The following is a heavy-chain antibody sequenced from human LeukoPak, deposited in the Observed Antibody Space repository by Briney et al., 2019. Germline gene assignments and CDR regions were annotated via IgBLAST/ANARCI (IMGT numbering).Heavy chain of an antibody. CDR3: AREYSRGEYYLDY. J-gene: IGHJ4*02. V-gene: IGHV1-69*13. CDR2: IIPIFGTA. CDR1: GYSFTSNY. Sequence: GASVKVSCKASGYSFTSNYIHWVRQAPGQGLEWMGGIIPIFGTANYAQKFQGRVTITADESTSTAYMELSSLRSEDTAVYYCAREYSRGEYYLDYWGQGTLVTVSS. D-gene: IGHD6-13*01.